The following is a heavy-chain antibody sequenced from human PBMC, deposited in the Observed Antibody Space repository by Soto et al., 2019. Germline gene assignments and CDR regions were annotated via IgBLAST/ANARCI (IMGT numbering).Heavy chain of an antibody. Sequence: SETLSLTCTVSGGSIISGYWSWIRQPPGKGLEWIGYISYSGNTNYNPSLKSRGTMSVDTPKNQFSLRLSSVTTADTAVYYCAGLRGYAGSPIDHWGQGTLGTVS. CDR3: AGLRGYAGSPIDH. D-gene: IGHD2-15*01. CDR1: GGSIISGY. V-gene: IGHV4-59*01. J-gene: IGHJ5*02. CDR2: ISYSGNT.